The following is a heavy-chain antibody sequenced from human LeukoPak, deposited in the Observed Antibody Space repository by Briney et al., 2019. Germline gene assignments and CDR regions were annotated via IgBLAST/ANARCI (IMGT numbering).Heavy chain of an antibody. D-gene: IGHD2-2*01. CDR3: ARLSTSDYYYYYMDV. CDR2: IYTSGST. Sequence: PSQTLSLTCTVSGGSISSGSYYWSWIRQPAGKGLEWIGRIYTSGSTNYNPSLKSRVTISVDTSKNQFSLKLSSVTAADTAVYYCARLSTSDYYYYYMDVWGKGTTVTVSS. CDR1: GGSISSGSYY. J-gene: IGHJ6*03. V-gene: IGHV4-61*02.